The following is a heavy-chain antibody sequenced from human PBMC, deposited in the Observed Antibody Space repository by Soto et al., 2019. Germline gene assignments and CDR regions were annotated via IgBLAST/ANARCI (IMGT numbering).Heavy chain of an antibody. CDR1: GFTFRSYA. CDR2: VSGNGGTT. Sequence: GGSLRLSCAASGFTFRSYAMNWVRQAPGKGLEWVSGVSGNGGTTYYADSVKGRFTISRDNSENTLYLQMNSLRVEDTAIYYCAKDRGIAVAGKSGYFDYWGQGTLVTVSS. D-gene: IGHD6-19*01. J-gene: IGHJ4*02. V-gene: IGHV3-23*01. CDR3: AKDRGIAVAGKSGYFDY.